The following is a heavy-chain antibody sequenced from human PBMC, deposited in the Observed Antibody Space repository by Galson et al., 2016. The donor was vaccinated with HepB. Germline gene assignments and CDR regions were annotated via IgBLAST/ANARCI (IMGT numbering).Heavy chain of an antibody. Sequence: SLRLSCAASGFSFDNYNMHWVRQVPGKSLEWVSFISWDGDTTYYADSLKGRFTISSDNDKSSLYLQMTGLKNEDTALYYCVKAAATAAGISSFESWGQGTLVTVSS. V-gene: IGHV3-43*01. D-gene: IGHD6-13*01. CDR2: ISWDGDTT. J-gene: IGHJ4*02. CDR1: GFSFDNYN. CDR3: VKAAATAAGISSFES.